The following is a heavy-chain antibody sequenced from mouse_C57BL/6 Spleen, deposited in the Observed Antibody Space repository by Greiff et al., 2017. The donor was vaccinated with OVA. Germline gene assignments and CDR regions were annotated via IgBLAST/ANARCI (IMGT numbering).Heavy chain of an antibody. CDR3: ARSMIYDGYYEYFDV. Sequence: QVQLQQSGPELVKPGASVKISCKASGYAFSSSWMNWVKQRPGKGLEWIGRIYPGDGDTNYNGKFKGKATLTADKSSSTAYMQLSSLTSEDSAVYFCARSMIYDGYYEYFDVWGTGTTVTVSS. V-gene: IGHV1-82*01. D-gene: IGHD2-3*01. CDR1: GYAFSSSW. CDR2: IYPGDGDT. J-gene: IGHJ1*03.